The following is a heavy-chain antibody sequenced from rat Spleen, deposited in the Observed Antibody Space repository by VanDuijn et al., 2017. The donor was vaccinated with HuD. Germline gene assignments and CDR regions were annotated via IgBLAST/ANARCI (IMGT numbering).Heavy chain of an antibody. CDR3: ARAGYLRDWYFDF. CDR2: ISYDGGRN. J-gene: IGHJ1*01. D-gene: IGHD2-2*01. CDR1: GFTFNNYG. V-gene: IGHV5-29*01. Sequence: EVQLVESGGGLVQPGRSLKLSCAASGFTFNNYGMAWVRQAPTKGLEWVAAISYDGGRNFYRDSVKGRFTISRDNAKSSLYLQMDSLRSEDTATYYCARAGYLRDWYFDFWGPGTMVTVSS.